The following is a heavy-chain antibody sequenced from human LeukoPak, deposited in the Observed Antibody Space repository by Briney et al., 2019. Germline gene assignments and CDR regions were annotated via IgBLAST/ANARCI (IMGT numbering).Heavy chain of an antibody. D-gene: IGHD2-8*02. CDR1: GITFSDYW. CDR2: INSDGSST. V-gene: IGHV3-74*01. J-gene: IGHJ2*01. CDR3: ATGLSKYYEL. Sequence: GGSLTLSCGASGITFSDYWMHWVRQAPGKGLVWVSRINSDGSSTIYADSVKGRFTISRDNAKNTVYLQMNSLRAEDTAVFYCATGLSKYYELWGRGTLVTVSS.